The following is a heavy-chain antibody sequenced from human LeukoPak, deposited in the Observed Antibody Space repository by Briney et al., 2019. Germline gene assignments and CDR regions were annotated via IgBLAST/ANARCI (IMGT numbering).Heavy chain of an antibody. V-gene: IGHV1-46*01. D-gene: IGHD2-8*02. CDR2: INPSGGST. J-gene: IGHJ4*02. CDR3: ARGRRLVAALFDY. CDR1: GDTFTSYY. Sequence: ASVKVSCKASGDTFTSYYMRWVRQAPGQGLEWMGRINPSGGSTTYAQKFQGRVTMTRDTSTSTVYMELSSLRSEDTAVYYCARGRRLVAALFDYWGQGTLVTVSS.